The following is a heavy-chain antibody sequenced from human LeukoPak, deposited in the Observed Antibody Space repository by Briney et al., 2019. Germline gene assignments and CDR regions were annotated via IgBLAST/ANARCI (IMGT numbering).Heavy chain of an antibody. CDR3: ASIEEGAKGNWFDP. CDR1: GGSISSYY. Sequence: SETLSLTCTVSGGSISSYYWSWIRQPPGKGLEWIGYIYYSGSTNYNPSLKSRVTISVDTSKNQFSLKLSSVTAADTAVYYCASIEEGAKGNWFDPWGQGTLVTVSS. CDR2: IYYSGST. J-gene: IGHJ5*02. D-gene: IGHD1-26*01. V-gene: IGHV4-59*01.